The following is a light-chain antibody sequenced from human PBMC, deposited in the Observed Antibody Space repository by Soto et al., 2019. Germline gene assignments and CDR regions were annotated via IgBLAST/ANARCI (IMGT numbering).Light chain of an antibody. Sequence: DIQMTQSPSSLSASVGDRVTITCRASQGINNYLAWYQQRPGQAPKLLIYAASTLQTGVPSRFSGSGSGTDFTLTISSLQPEDFATYYCQNYNSVPITFGQVTRLDIK. V-gene: IGKV1-27*01. CDR2: AAS. J-gene: IGKJ5*01. CDR3: QNYNSVPIT. CDR1: QGINNY.